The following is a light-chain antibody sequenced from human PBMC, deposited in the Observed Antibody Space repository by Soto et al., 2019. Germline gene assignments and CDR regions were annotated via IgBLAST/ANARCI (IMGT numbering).Light chain of an antibody. Sequence: DIEMTQSPSSLSASLGDRVTITCRASQGIGVYLAWSQQKPGKVPNRLIYAASALQSVFPSQFSGRGSWTDFTLTISSLQTEEIGTYECQQYHSAPLTSGGGTRVEIK. CDR3: QQYHSAPLT. V-gene: IGKV1-27*01. CDR1: QGIGVY. CDR2: AAS. J-gene: IGKJ4*01.